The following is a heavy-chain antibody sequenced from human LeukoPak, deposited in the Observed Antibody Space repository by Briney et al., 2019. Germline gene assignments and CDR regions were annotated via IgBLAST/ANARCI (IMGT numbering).Heavy chain of an antibody. Sequence: GGSLRLSCAASGFTFSSYSMNWVRQAPGKGLEWVGRIKSKTDGGTTDYAAPVKGRFTISRDDSKNTLYLQMNSLKTEDTAVYYCTTSIVGATLRDYFDYWGQGTLVTVSS. CDR2: IKSKTDGGTT. D-gene: IGHD1-26*01. J-gene: IGHJ4*02. CDR3: TTSIVGATLRDYFDY. CDR1: GFTFSSYS. V-gene: IGHV3-15*01.